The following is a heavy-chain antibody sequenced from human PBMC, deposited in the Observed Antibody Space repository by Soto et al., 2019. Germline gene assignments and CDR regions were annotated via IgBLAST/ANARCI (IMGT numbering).Heavy chain of an antibody. V-gene: IGHV4-34*01. Sequence: EPLSLKCSVYGGSFRGYYWSWIRQPPGKGLEWIGEINHSGSTNYNPSLKSRVTISVDTSKNQFSLKLSSVTAADTAVYYCARAVVVYAFDYWGQGTLVTVSS. CDR3: ARAVVVYAFDY. CDR1: GGSFRGYY. J-gene: IGHJ4*02. D-gene: IGHD2-8*02. CDR2: INHSGST.